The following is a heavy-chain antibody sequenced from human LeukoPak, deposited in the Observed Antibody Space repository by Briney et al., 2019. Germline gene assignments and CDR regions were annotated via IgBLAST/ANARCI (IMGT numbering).Heavy chain of an antibody. D-gene: IGHD3-22*01. J-gene: IGHJ3*01. CDR1: GGSISSYY. Sequence: SETLSLTCTVSGGSISSYYWSWIRQSPGKGLEWIGHIYYSGNTNYNPSLKGRVTISVDTANSQFSLKLTSMSAADTAVYYCARGSSGYYYGWGQGTMVTVSS. CDR3: ARGSSGYYYG. V-gene: IGHV4-59*08. CDR2: IYYSGNT.